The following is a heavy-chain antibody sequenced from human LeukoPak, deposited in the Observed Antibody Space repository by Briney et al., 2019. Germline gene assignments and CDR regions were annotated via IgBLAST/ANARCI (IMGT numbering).Heavy chain of an antibody. CDR1: GGSFSNYF. CDR2: IYSSGST. V-gene: IGHV4-4*07. Sequence: SETLSLTCTVSGGSFSNYFWSWIRQPAGKGLEWIGRIYSSGSTNYNPSLESRFTMSIDTSMSQLSLSLTSVTAATPAVYFCARDWGNVWGQGTTVTVSS. J-gene: IGHJ6*02. CDR3: ARDWGNV. D-gene: IGHD3-16*01.